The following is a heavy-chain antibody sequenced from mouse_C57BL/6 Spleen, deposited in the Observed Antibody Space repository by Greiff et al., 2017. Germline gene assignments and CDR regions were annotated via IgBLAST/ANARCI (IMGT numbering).Heavy chain of an antibody. CDR2: IDPSDSDT. J-gene: IGHJ3*01. D-gene: IGHD1-1*01. CDR1: GYTFTSYW. CDR3: GRGGSYPGWFDY. V-gene: IGHV1-52*01. Sequence: VQLQQPGAELVRPGSSVKLSCKASGYTFTSYWMHWVKQRPIQGLEWIGNIDPSDSDTHYNQKFKDKATLTVDKSSSTAYMQLSSLTSEDSAVYDCGRGGSYPGWFDYWGKGTMVTVSA.